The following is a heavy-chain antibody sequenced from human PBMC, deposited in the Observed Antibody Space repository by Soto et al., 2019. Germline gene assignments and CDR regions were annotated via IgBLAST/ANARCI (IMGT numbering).Heavy chain of an antibody. Sequence: EVQLLESGGGLVQPGGSLRLSCAASGFTCSSYAMSWVRQAPGKGLEWVSAISGRGGNTYYADSVKGRFTISRDNSTKNTYVQMNTLEAGDTGVDYCANQGGSYRGGSFDYWGQGTLVTVSS. CDR1: GFTCSSYA. V-gene: IGHV3-23*01. J-gene: IGHJ4*02. CDR2: ISGRGGNT. D-gene: IGHD2-15*01. CDR3: ANQGGSYRGGSFDY.